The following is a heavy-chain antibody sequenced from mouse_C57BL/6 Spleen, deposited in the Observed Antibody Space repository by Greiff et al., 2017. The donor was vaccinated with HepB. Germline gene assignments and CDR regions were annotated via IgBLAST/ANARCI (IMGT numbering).Heavy chain of an antibody. CDR3: ARPGRAD. Sequence: EVQLQESGGGLVKPGRSLKLSCAASGFTFSDYGMHWVRQAPEKGLEWVAYSSSGSSTIYYADTVTGRFAISRDNAKNTLFLLMTSLRSEDTAMCYCARPGRADWGQGTLVTVSA. D-gene: IGHD3-3*01. V-gene: IGHV5-17*01. CDR1: GFTFSDYG. CDR2: SSSGSSTI. J-gene: IGHJ3*01.